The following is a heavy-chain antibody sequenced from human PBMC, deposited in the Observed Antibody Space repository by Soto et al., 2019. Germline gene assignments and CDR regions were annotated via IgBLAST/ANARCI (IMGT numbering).Heavy chain of an antibody. CDR2: IYTGGSI. CDR3: ARVDIGLYAFDN. Sequence: PSETLSLTCTVSGGSISSDYWSWIRQPPGKGLEWIGYIYTGGSINYNPSLRSRVSILVDTSKSQFSLKLTSVTAADTAVYYCARVDIGLYAFDNWGQGTMVTVSS. J-gene: IGHJ3*02. V-gene: IGHV4-4*09. CDR1: GGSISSDY.